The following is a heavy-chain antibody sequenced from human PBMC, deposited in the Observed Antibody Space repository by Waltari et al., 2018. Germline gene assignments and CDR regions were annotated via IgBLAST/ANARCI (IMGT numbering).Heavy chain of an antibody. Sequence: EVQLVESGGGLVQPGGSLRLSCAASGFSFSSYWMTWFRQAPGTGLEWVATIKPDGSGKFYVDSVKGRFSISRDNAKNSLYRQMNSLRAEDTAIFYCARMGAGRAPDYWGQGTLVTVSS. V-gene: IGHV3-7*03. CDR2: IKPDGSGK. CDR1: GFSFSSYW. J-gene: IGHJ4*02. CDR3: ARMGAGRAPDY. D-gene: IGHD3-16*01.